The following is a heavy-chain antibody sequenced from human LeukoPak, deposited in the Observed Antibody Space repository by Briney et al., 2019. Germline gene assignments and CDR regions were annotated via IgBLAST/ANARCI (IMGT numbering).Heavy chain of an antibody. J-gene: IGHJ4*02. CDR3: ATAIVGATTSFDY. V-gene: IGHV1-24*01. CDR2: FDPEDGET. D-gene: IGHD1-26*01. CDR1: GGTFSSYA. Sequence: GASVKVSCKASGGTFSSYAISWVRRAPGQGLEWMGGFDPEDGETIYAQKFQGRVTMTEDTSTDTAYMELSSLRSEDTAVYYCATAIVGATTSFDYWGQGTLVTVSS.